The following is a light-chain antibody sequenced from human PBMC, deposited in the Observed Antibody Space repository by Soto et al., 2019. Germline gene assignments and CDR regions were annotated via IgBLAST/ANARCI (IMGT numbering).Light chain of an antibody. Sequence: EIVLTQSPGTLTLSPGERATLSCRASQSVSSSYLAWYQQKPGQAPRLLIYGASSRATGIPDRFSGSGSGTDFTLTSSRLDPEHFAVYYCQQYGSSPITFGQGTRLEI. V-gene: IGKV3-20*01. CDR3: QQYGSSPIT. CDR2: GAS. CDR1: QSVSSSY. J-gene: IGKJ5*01.